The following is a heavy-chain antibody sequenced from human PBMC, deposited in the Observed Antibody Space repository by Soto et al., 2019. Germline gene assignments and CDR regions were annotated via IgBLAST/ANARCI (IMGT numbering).Heavy chain of an antibody. CDR3: ARTPIASSSWYRYYFDY. CDR1: GGSISSGGYY. D-gene: IGHD6-13*01. Sequence: SETLSLTCTVSGGSISSGGYYWSWIRQHPGKGLEWIGYIYYSGSTYYNPSLKSRVTISVDTSKNQFSLKLSSVTAADTAVYYCARTPIASSSWYRYYFDYWGQGTLVTVSS. V-gene: IGHV4-31*03. CDR2: IYYSGST. J-gene: IGHJ4*02.